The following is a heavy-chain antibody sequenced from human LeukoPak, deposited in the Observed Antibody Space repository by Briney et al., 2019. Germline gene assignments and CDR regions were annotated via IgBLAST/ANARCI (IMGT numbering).Heavy chain of an antibody. CDR2: ISGSGGST. J-gene: IGHJ6*04. Sequence: PGGSLRLSCAASGFTFSSYAMSWVRQAPGKGLEWVSAISGSGGSTYYADSVKGRFTISRDNSKNTLYLQMNSLRAEDTAVYYCAKALGYDYMNYGMDVWGKGTTVTVSS. D-gene: IGHD5-12*01. CDR1: GFTFSSYA. CDR3: AKALGYDYMNYGMDV. V-gene: IGHV3-23*01.